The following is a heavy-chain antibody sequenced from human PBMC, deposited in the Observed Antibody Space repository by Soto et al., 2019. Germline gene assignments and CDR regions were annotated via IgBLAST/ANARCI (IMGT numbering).Heavy chain of an antibody. J-gene: IGHJ6*02. D-gene: IGHD6-19*01. CDR3: ARDTQSSGPLLGRPTHIMDV. Sequence: SETLSLTRSVSGGSISSGCCYWSSIRQPPGKGLEWIGYIYYSGSTNYNPSLKSRVTISVDTSKNQFSLKLSSVTAADTAVYYCARDTQSSGPLLGRPTHIMDVWGQGTTVTVSS. CDR2: IYYSGST. CDR1: GGSISSGCCY. V-gene: IGHV4-61*01.